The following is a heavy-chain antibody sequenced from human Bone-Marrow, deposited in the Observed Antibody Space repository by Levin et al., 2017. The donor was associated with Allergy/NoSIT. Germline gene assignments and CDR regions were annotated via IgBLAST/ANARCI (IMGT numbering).Heavy chain of an antibody. J-gene: IGHJ4*01. CDR1: GFTFSSYW. Sequence: LSLTCAASGFTFSSYWMSWVRQAPGKGLEWVAKIMQDGSEKYYVDSVKGRFTISKDNAKNSLYLQLNSLRVDDTAVYYCARASRTNYHDTSCLRDDFWGHGTLVTVSS. CDR3: ARASRTNYHDTSCLRDDF. CDR2: IMQDGSEK. V-gene: IGHV3-7*01. D-gene: IGHD3-9*01.